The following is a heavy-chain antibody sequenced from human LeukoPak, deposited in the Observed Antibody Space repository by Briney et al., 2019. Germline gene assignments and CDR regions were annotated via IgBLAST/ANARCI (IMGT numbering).Heavy chain of an antibody. CDR2: ILSSGTT. V-gene: IGHV3-23*01. D-gene: IGHD4-17*01. CDR3: AKDLNFGDGRWEFDP. Sequence: GGSLRLSCVASGFTLSNFAMTWVRQSPGKGLEWVSGILSSGTTYYAESVKNRFTISRDSSQNMMYLQVSSLRAEDTAIYYCAKDLNFGDGRWEFDPWGQGTLVTVSS. J-gene: IGHJ5*02. CDR1: GFTLSNFA.